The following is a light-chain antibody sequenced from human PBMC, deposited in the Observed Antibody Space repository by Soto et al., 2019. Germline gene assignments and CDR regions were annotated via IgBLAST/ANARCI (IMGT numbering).Light chain of an antibody. CDR2: KAS. J-gene: IGKJ1*01. CDR3: QQYGANSPWT. Sequence: DIQVTQSPSTLSASVGDRVTINCRASQNITDWLAWYQQKSGKAPKVLIYKASSLESGVPSRFSGSGSGTEFTLTISSLQTEDFATYYCQQYGANSPWTFGQGTKVEIQ. V-gene: IGKV1-5*03. CDR1: QNITDW.